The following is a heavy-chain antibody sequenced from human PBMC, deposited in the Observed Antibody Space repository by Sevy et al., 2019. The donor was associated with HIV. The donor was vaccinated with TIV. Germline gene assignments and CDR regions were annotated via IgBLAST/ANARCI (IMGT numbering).Heavy chain of an antibody. J-gene: IGHJ6*03. D-gene: IGHD3-22*01. CDR1: GFTFSNAW. V-gene: IGHV3-15*01. CDR3: TTQRGITMIVVGHPYYYYYMDV. CDR2: IKSKTDGGTT. Sequence: GGSLRLSCAASGFTFSNAWMSWVRQAPGKGLEWVGRIKSKTDGGTTDYAAPVKGRFTISRDDSKNTLYLQMNSLKTEDTAVYYCTTQRGITMIVVGHPYYYYYMDVWGKGTTVTVSS.